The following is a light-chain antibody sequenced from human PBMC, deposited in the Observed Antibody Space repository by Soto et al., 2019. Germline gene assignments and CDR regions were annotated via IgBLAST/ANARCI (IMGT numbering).Light chain of an antibody. CDR3: TSHTSSSTLYYV. Sequence: QSALTQPASVSGSPGQSTTISCTGTSSDIGGYNYVSWYQQHPGKAPKLMISEVSNRPSGVSNRFSGSKSGNTASLTISGLQPEDEADYYCTSHTSSSTLYYVFGTGTKLTVL. V-gene: IGLV2-14*01. CDR1: SSDIGGYNY. CDR2: EVS. J-gene: IGLJ1*01.